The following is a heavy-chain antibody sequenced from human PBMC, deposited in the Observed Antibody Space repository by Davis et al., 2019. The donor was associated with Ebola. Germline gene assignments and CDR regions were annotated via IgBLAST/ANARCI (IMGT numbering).Heavy chain of an antibody. Sequence: ASVKVSCKASGYTFTSYGISWVRQAPGQGLEWMGWISAYNGNTNYAQKLQGRVTMTTDTSTSTAYMELRSLRSDDTAVYYCARDHILTGRNYGMDVWGQGTTVTVSS. CDR1: GYTFTSYG. V-gene: IGHV1-18*01. D-gene: IGHD3-9*01. CDR3: ARDHILTGRNYGMDV. J-gene: IGHJ6*02. CDR2: ISAYNGNT.